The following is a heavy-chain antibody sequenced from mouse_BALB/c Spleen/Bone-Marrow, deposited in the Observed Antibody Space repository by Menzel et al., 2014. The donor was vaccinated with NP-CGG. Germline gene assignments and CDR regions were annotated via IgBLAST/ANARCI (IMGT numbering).Heavy chain of an antibody. CDR3: ARWNYYGSLYWYVDV. Sequence: VQLQQSGAELVKPGASVKLSCKASGYTFTSYWMHWVKQRPGQGLEWIGEINPSNGRTNYNEKFKSKATLTVDKSSSTAYMQLSSLTSEDSAVYYCARWNYYGSLYWYVDVWGTGTTVTVS. J-gene: IGHJ1*03. V-gene: IGHV1S81*02. D-gene: IGHD1-1*01. CDR1: GYTFTSYW. CDR2: INPSNGRT.